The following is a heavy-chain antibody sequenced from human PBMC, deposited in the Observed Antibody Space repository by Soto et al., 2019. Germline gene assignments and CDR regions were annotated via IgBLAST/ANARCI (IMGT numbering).Heavy chain of an antibody. CDR3: ARDTGLSGQTTH. CDR2: IHYSGST. V-gene: IGHV4-31*03. Sequence: QVQLQESGPGLVKPSQTLSLTCTVSGDSISSNYYWSWIRQHPGKGLEWIGYIHYSGSTYYNPSLKSRVNISVDTSQNQFSLKLSSVTAADTAVYFCARDTGLSGQTTHWCQGTQVTVSS. J-gene: IGHJ4*02. CDR1: GDSISSNYY. D-gene: IGHD2-8*02.